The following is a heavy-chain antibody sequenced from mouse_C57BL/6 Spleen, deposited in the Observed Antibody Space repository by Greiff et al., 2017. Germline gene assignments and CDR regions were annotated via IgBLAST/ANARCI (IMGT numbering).Heavy chain of an antibody. Sequence: VQLVESGPGLVAPSQSLSITCTVSGFSLTSYGVDWVRQSPGKGLEWLGVIWGVGSTNYNSALKSRLSISKDNSKSQVFLKMNSLQTDDTAMYYCARTYYSNYVNAMDYWGQGTSVTVSS. D-gene: IGHD2-5*01. V-gene: IGHV2-6*01. CDR2: IWGVGST. CDR1: GFSLTSYG. J-gene: IGHJ4*01. CDR3: ARTYYSNYVNAMDY.